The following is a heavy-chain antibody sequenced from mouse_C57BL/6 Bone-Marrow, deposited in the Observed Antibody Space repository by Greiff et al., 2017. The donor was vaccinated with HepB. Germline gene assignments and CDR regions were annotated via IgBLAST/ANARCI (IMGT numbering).Heavy chain of an antibody. J-gene: IGHJ2*01. CDR1: GYTFTSYW. D-gene: IGHD4-1*01. Sequence: QVQLQQPGAELVRPGSSVKLSCKASGYTFTSYWMHWVKQRPIQGLEWIGDIYPGSGSTNYNEKFKSKATLTVDTSSSTAYMQLSSLTSEDSAVYYCARGPGGGDYWGQGTTLTVSS. CDR3: ARGPGGGDY. CDR2: IYPGSGST. V-gene: IGHV1-55*01.